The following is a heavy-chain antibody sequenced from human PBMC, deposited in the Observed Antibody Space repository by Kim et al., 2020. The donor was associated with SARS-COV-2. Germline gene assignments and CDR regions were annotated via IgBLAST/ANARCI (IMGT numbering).Heavy chain of an antibody. J-gene: IGHJ6*02. D-gene: IGHD5-18*01. V-gene: IGHV3-15*01. CDR2: IKSKTDGGTT. CDR1: GFTFSNAW. CDR3: TTGYRRYYYGMDV. Sequence: GGSLRLSCAASGFTFSNAWMSWVRQAPGKGLEWVGRIKSKTDGGTTDYAAPVKGRFTISRDDSKNTLYLQMNSLKTEDTAVYYCTTGYRRYYYGMDVWGQGTTVTVSS.